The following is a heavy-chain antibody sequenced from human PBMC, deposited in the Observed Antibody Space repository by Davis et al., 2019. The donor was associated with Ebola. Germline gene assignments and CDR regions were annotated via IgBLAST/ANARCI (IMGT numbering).Heavy chain of an antibody. CDR1: GGSISSYY. CDR3: AGGAVSRGWFDP. D-gene: IGHD3-10*01. Sequence: SDTLSLTCTVSGGSISSYYWSWIRQPPGKGLEWIGYIYYSGSTNYNPSLKSRVTISVDTSKNQFSLKLSSVTAADTAVYYCAGGAVSRGWFDPWGQGTLVTVSS. J-gene: IGHJ5*02. V-gene: IGHV4-59*01. CDR2: IYYSGST.